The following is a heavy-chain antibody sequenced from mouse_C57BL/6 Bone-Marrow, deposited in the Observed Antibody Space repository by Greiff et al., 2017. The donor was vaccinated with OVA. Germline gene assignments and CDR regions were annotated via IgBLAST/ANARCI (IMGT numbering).Heavy chain of an antibody. J-gene: IGHJ2*01. Sequence: QVHVKQPGAELVKPGASVKLSCKASGYTFTSYWMHWVKQRPGQGLEWIGMIHPNSGSTNYNEKFKSKATLTVDKSSSTAYMQLSSLTSEGSAVYYCASLYDYFDYWGQGTTLTVSS. D-gene: IGHD2-3*01. V-gene: IGHV1-64*01. CDR3: ASLYDYFDY. CDR1: GYTFTSYW. CDR2: IHPNSGST.